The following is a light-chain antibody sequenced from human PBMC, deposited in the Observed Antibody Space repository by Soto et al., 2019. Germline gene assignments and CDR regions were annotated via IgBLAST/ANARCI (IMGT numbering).Light chain of an antibody. V-gene: IGKV3-20*01. CDR2: GAS. CDR1: QNVGSRY. J-gene: IGKJ1*01. CDR3: QQYGSSRT. Sequence: EIVLMQSPGTLSLSPGERATLSCRASQNVGSRYLAWYQQKPGQAPRLLIYGASSRSTGIPDRFSGSGSARYFTLTISRREPEDFAVYYCQQYGSSRTFGQGTQVQIK.